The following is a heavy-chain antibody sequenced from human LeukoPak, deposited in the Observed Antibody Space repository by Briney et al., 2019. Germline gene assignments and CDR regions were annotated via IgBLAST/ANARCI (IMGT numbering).Heavy chain of an antibody. CDR2: IYYSGST. V-gene: IGHV4-59*01. D-gene: IGHD3-22*01. CDR3: ARFYDSSGALDY. Sequence: PSETLSLTCTVSGGSISSYYWSWMRQPPGKGLVWIGHIYYSGSTNYNPSLKSRVTISVDTSKNQFSLKLSSLTAADTAVYYCARFYDSSGALDYWGQGTLVTVSS. CDR1: GGSISSYY. J-gene: IGHJ4*02.